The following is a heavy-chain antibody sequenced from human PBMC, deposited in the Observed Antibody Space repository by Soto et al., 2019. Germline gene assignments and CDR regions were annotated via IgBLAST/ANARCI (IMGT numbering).Heavy chain of an antibody. D-gene: IGHD5-12*01. CDR3: ARGRVQVGRWLQLGY. CDR2: IIPIFGTA. CDR1: GGTFSSYA. J-gene: IGHJ4*02. Sequence: QVQLVQSGAEVKKPGSSVKVSCKASGGTFSSYAISWVRQAPGQGLEWMGGIIPIFGTANYAQKFQGRVTISADEATSTAYMELSSLRSEDTAVYYCARGRVQVGRWLQLGYWGQGTRVTVSS. V-gene: IGHV1-69*12.